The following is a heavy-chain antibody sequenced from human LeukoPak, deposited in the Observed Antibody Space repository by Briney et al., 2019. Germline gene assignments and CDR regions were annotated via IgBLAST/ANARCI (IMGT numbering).Heavy chain of an antibody. CDR1: GGSFSGYY. V-gene: IGHV4-34*01. CDR2: INHSGST. D-gene: IGHD3-22*01. J-gene: IGHJ4*02. CDR3: ARLRSPSGYYVDY. Sequence: SETLSLTCAVYGGSFSGYYWSWIRQPPGKGLEWIGEINHSGSTNYNPSLKSRVTISVDTSKNQFSLKLSSVTAADTAVYYCARLRSPSGYYVDYWGQGTLVTVSS.